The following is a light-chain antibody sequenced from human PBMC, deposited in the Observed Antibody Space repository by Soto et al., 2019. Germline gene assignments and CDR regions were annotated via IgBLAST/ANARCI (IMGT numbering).Light chain of an antibody. CDR2: AAS. CDR1: QSISSY. V-gene: IGKV1-39*01. CDR3: QQSYTTPRLT. Sequence: DIQMTQSPSSLSASVGDRVTITCRASQSISSYLNWYQQKPGKAPKLLIYAASSLQSGVPSRFSGSGSGTDFTLTINSLQPEDFATYYCQQSYTTPRLTFGGGTKVEIK. J-gene: IGKJ4*01.